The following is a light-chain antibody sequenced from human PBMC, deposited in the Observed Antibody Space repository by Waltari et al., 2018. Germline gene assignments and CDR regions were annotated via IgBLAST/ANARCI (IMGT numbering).Light chain of an antibody. CDR2: GAS. V-gene: IGKV3-20*01. Sequence: EIVLTQSPGTLSLSPGERATLTCRASQSASRNYLNWYQQKGGQAPRLLIHGASIRATGIPDRFSGSGSGTDFTLTISRLEPEDFAVYYCQQYDGEVLTFGGGTKVEI. J-gene: IGKJ4*01. CDR3: QQYDGEVLT. CDR1: QSASRNY.